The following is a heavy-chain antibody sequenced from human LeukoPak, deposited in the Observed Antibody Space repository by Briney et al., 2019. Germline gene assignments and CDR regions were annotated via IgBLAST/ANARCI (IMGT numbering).Heavy chain of an antibody. D-gene: IGHD1-26*01. V-gene: IGHV1-8*01. CDR2: MNPNSGNT. J-gene: IGHJ4*02. CDR1: GYTFSSYD. Sequence: SVKVSCKASGYTFSSYDINWVRQATGQGLEWMGWMNPNSGNTGYAQKFQGRVTMTRNTSISTAYMELSSLRSEDTAVYYCARTPLGRWELLGDYWGQGTLVTVSS. CDR3: ARTPLGRWELLGDY.